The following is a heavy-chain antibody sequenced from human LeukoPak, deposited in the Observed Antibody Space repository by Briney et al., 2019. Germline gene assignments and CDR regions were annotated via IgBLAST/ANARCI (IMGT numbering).Heavy chain of an antibody. CDR1: GFTFSTYA. J-gene: IGHJ4*02. CDR2: ISTSGSST. CDR3: AKDMIVLGFASDFDY. Sequence: GGSLRLSCAASGFTFSTYAMGWVRQAPGKGLEWVSAISTSGSSTYYADSVKGRFTISRDNSKNTLYLQMNSLRAEDTAIYYCAKDMIVLGFASDFDYWGQGTLVTVSS. V-gene: IGHV3-23*01. D-gene: IGHD3-22*01.